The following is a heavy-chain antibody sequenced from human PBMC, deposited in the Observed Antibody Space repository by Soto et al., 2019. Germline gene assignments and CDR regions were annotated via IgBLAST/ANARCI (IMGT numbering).Heavy chain of an antibody. J-gene: IGHJ4*02. CDR2: INPNSGGT. D-gene: IGHD3-10*01. CDR1: GYTFTGYY. CDR3: ARDWALLWFGESTLDDY. Sequence: GASVKVSCKASGYTFTGYYMHWVRQAPGQGLEWMGWINPNSGGTNYAQKFQGRVTMTRDTSISTAYMELSRLRSDDTAVYYCARDWALLWFGESTLDDYWGQGTLVTVSS. V-gene: IGHV1-2*02.